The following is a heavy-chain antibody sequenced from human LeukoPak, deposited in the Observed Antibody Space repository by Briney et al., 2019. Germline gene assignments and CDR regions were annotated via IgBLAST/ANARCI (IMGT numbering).Heavy chain of an antibody. CDR2: IWYDGSNK. V-gene: IGHV3-33*06. CDR1: GFTFSSYG. Sequence: PGGSLRLSCAASGFTFSSYGMHWVRQAPGKGLEWVAVIWYDGSNKYYADSVKGRFTISRDNSKNTLYLQMNSLRAEDTAVYYCAKDGDDGAAGPGGYWGQGTLVTVSS. CDR3: AKDGDDGAAGPGGY. J-gene: IGHJ4*02. D-gene: IGHD6-13*01.